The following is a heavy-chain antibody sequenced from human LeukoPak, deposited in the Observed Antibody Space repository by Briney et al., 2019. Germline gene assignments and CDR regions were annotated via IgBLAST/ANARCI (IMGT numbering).Heavy chain of an antibody. V-gene: IGHV3-30-3*02. CDR2: ISYDGSNK. J-gene: IGHJ4*02. Sequence: GRSLRLSCAASGFTFSSYAMHWVRQAPGKGLEWVAVISYDGSNKYYADSVRGRFTISRDNSKNTLYLQMSSLRAEDTAVYYCAKKGVPSTMIVVVISHFDYWGQGTLVTVSS. D-gene: IGHD3-22*01. CDR3: AKKGVPSTMIVVVISHFDY. CDR1: GFTFSSYA.